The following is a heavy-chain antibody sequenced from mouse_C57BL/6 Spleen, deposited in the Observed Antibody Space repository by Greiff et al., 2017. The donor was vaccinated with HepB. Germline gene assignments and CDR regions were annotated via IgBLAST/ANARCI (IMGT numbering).Heavy chain of an antibody. V-gene: IGHV1-55*01. CDR2: IYPGSGST. Sequence: QVQLQQPGAELVKPGASVKMSCKASGYTFTSYWITWVKQRPGQGLEWIGDIYPGSGSTNYNEKFKSKATLTVDTSSSTAYMQLSSLTSEDSAVYYCAMDYYGSSYEGAWFAYWGQGTLVTVSA. CDR1: GYTFTSYW. J-gene: IGHJ3*01. CDR3: AMDYYGSSYEGAWFAY. D-gene: IGHD1-1*01.